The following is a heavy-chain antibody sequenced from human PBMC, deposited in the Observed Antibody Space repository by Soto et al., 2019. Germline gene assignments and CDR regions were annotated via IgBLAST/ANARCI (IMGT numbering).Heavy chain of an antibody. Sequence: ASVKVSCKASGYTFTGYYMHWVRQAPGQGLEWMGWINPNSGGTNYAQKFQGWVTMTRDTSISTAYMELSRLRSDDTAVYYCARDGGVTTTVAYFDYWSQGTLVTVSS. D-gene: IGHD2-21*02. CDR3: ARDGGVTTTVAYFDY. V-gene: IGHV1-2*04. J-gene: IGHJ4*02. CDR1: GYTFTGYY. CDR2: INPNSGGT.